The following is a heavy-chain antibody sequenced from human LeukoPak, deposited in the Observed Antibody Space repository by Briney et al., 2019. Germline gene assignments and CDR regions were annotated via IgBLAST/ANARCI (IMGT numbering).Heavy chain of an antibody. CDR3: ARDLIGYVVPAATLAYYYYGMDV. CDR1: GYTFTGYY. J-gene: IGHJ6*02. Sequence: GASVKVSCKASGYTFTGYYMHWVRQAPGQGLEWMGWINPNSGGTNYAQKFQGRVTMTRDTSISTAYMELSRLRSDDTAVYYCARDLIGYVVPAATLAYYYYGMDVWGQGTTVTVSS. D-gene: IGHD2-2*01. V-gene: IGHV1-2*02. CDR2: INPNSGGT.